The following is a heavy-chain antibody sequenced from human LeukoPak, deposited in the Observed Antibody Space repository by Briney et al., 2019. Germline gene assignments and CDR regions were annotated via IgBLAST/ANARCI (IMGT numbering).Heavy chain of an antibody. D-gene: IGHD5-18*01. V-gene: IGHV3-23*01. CDR2: ISDSGRGT. Sequence: PGGSLRLSCVAPGFMFSDFAMSWVRQAPGKGLEWVSGISDSGRGTYYRDSVKGRCIISRDNSKKTVYLQLNNLRVEDTALYFCARHDSFIPYWGQGMLVTVSS. CDR1: GFMFSDFA. J-gene: IGHJ4*02. CDR3: ARHDSFIPY.